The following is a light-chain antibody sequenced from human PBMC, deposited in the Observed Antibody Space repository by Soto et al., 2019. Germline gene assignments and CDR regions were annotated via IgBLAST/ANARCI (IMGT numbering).Light chain of an antibody. J-gene: IGKJ2*01. CDR3: QQYNNWTPST. V-gene: IGKV3-15*01. Sequence: EIVMTQSPATLSVPPGERATLSCRASQSVSTNLAWYQQKPGQAPRLLIYDASTRATGIPARFSGSGSGTEFTLPIRSLQSEDFAVYDCQQYNNWTPSTFGQGTKLQIK. CDR2: DAS. CDR1: QSVSTN.